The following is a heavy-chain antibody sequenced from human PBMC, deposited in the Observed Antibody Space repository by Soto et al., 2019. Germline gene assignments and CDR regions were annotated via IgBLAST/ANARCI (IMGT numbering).Heavy chain of an antibody. V-gene: IGHV1-18*04. CDR1: GYTFTDYG. CDR2: ISTHNGDT. CDR3: ARDKRAYSYGAMDF. Sequence: ASVKVSCKTSGYTFTDYGVSWVRQAPGQGLEWMGWISTHNGDTIFAQNVQGRITMTADTVTSTVYMDLRSLTSDDTAVYYCARDKRAYSYGAMDFWGQGTLVTV. D-gene: IGHD5-18*01. J-gene: IGHJ4*02.